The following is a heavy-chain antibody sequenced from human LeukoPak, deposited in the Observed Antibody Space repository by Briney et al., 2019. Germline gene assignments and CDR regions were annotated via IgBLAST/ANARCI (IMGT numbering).Heavy chain of an antibody. CDR2: ISYDGSNK. Sequence: GGSLRLSCAASGFTFSSYAMHWVRQAPGKGLEWVAVISYDGSNKYYADSVKGRFTISRDNSKNTLYLQMNSLRAEDTAVYYCAREGGDTAMVSHFDYWGQGTLVTVS. V-gene: IGHV3-30*04. CDR1: GFTFSSYA. D-gene: IGHD5-18*01. CDR3: AREGGDTAMVSHFDY. J-gene: IGHJ4*02.